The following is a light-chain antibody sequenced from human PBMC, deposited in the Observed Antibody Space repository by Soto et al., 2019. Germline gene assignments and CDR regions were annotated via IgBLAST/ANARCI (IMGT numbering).Light chain of an antibody. V-gene: IGLV1-44*01. Sequence: QSALPQPPSASGTPGQSVTISCSGSSSNIGTNTVNWYQQLPGTAPKLLIYSNHQRPSGVPDRFSGSKSGTSASLALSGLQSEAEADYYSAACDACLNGCDVFGTGTKVTVL. CDR2: SNH. CDR1: SSNIGTNT. CDR3: AACDACLNGCDV. J-gene: IGLJ1*01.